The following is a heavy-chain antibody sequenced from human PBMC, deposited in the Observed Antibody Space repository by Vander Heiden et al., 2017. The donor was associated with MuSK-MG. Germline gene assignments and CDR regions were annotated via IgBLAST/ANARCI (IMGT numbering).Heavy chain of an antibody. CDR2: ISYDGSNK. J-gene: IGHJ4*02. V-gene: IGHV3-30*18. CDR1: GFPFSNYA. D-gene: IGHD4-17*01. CDR3: AKAAGTVTTEFDY. Sequence: QVQLVESGGGVVQPGRSLRLSCAASGFPFSNYAMHWVRQAPGKGLEWVAVISYDGSNKYYADSVKGRFTISRDNSKNTLYLQMNSLRAEDTAVHYCAKAAGTVTTEFDYWGQGTLVTVSS.